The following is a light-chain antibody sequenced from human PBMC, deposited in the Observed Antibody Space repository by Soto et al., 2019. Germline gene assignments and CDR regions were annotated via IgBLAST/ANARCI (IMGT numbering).Light chain of an antibody. CDR3: QSYDSSLSGSRV. CDR1: SSNIGAGYD. CDR2: GNS. Sequence: QSVLTQPPSVSGAPGQRVTISCTGSSSNIGAGYDVHWYQQLPGTAPKLLISGNSNRPSGVPDRFSGSKSGTSASLAITGLQAEDEADYYCQSYDSSLSGSRVFVGGTQLTVL. J-gene: IGLJ2*01. V-gene: IGLV1-40*01.